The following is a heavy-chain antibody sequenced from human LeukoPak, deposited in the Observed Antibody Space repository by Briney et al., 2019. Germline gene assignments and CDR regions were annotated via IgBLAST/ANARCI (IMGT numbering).Heavy chain of an antibody. D-gene: IGHD2-15*01. CDR3: ARVPRYCGGGSCYAGYFDY. V-gene: IGHV3-23*01. CDR1: GFTFSTFA. J-gene: IGHJ4*02. Sequence: GGSLRLSCAASGFTFSTFALTWVRQAPGKGLEWVSAISGGGTSTYYADSVKGRFTISRDNSKNTLYLQMNSLRVEDTAVYYCARVPRYCGGGSCYAGYFDYWGQGTLVTVSS. CDR2: ISGGGTST.